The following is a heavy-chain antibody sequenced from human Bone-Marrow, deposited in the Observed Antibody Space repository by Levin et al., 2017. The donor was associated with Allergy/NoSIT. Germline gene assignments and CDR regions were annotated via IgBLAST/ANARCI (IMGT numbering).Heavy chain of an antibody. J-gene: IGHJ4*02. CDR2: ISGSGGIT. Sequence: SCAASGFSFSNFALTWVRQAPGKGLEWVSGISGSGGITSYADSVKGRFTISRDTSKNTLSLEMNSLRAEDTGIYFCAKLGDDFWSGYYLHFDYWGQGALVTVSS. CDR3: AKLGDDFWSGYYLHFDY. D-gene: IGHD3-3*01. V-gene: IGHV3-23*01. CDR1: GFSFSNFA.